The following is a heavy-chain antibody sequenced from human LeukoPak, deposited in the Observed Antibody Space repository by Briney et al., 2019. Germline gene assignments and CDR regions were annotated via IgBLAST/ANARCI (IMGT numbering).Heavy chain of an antibody. CDR3: ARVGAVNYFDY. D-gene: IGHD6-19*01. CDR2: IYLTGGT. CDR1: GGPISRSNW. J-gene: IGHJ4*02. Sequence: NSSETLSLTCTVSGGPISRSNWFSWVRQPPGKGLEWVGEIYLTGGTTYNPSLKSRVTISADTSKNQFSLKLSSVTAADTALYYCARVGAVNYFDYWGQGTLVAVSS. V-gene: IGHV4-4*02.